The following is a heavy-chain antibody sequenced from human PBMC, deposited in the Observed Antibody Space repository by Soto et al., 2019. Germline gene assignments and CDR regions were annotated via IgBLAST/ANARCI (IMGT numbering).Heavy chain of an antibody. D-gene: IGHD5-12*01. CDR3: ARAGYSGYDLTFDY. Sequence: QLQESGSGLVKPSQTLSLTCAVSGGSISSGGYSWSWIRQPPGKGLDWIGYIYHSGSTYYNPSLQSRVTISVDKSNNQFSLKLSSVTAADTAVYYCARAGYSGYDLTFDYWGQGTLVTVSS. CDR2: IYHSGST. V-gene: IGHV4-30-2*01. J-gene: IGHJ4*02. CDR1: GGSISSGGYS.